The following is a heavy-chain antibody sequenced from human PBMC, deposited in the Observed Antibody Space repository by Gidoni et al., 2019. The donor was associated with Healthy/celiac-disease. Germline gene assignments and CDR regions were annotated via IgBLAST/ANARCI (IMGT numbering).Heavy chain of an antibody. Sequence: QVQLVESGGGVVQPGRSLRLSCAASGFTFSSYGMHWVRQAPGKGLEWVAVIWYDGSNKYYADSVKGRFTISRDNSKNTLYLQMNSLRAEDTAVYYCARELATILLRGRYGMDVWGQGTTVTVSS. CDR3: ARELATILLRGRYGMDV. CDR2: IWYDGSNK. V-gene: IGHV3-33*01. J-gene: IGHJ6*02. CDR1: GFTFSSYG. D-gene: IGHD5-12*01.